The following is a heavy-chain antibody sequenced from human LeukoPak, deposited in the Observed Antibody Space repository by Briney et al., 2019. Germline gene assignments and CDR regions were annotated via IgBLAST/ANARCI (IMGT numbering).Heavy chain of an antibody. D-gene: IGHD3-22*01. V-gene: IGHV3-23*01. J-gene: IGHJ4*02. CDR2: ISGSGGGT. Sequence: PGGSLRLSCAATGFTFSSYAMSWVRQAPGKGLEWVSVISGSGGGTYYADSVKGRFTISRDNSKNTLYLQMNSLRAEDTAVYYCARAPAYYYDSSGYYWGQGTLVTVSS. CDR1: GFTFSSYA. CDR3: ARAPAYYYDSSGYY.